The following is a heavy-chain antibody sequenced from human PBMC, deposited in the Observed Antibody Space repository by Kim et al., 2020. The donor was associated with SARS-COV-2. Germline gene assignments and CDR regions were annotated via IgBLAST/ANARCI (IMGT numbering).Heavy chain of an antibody. V-gene: IGHV3-15*01. CDR3: TTDYYYDSSGYKNWFDP. D-gene: IGHD3-22*01. CDR1: GFTFSNAW. CDR2: IKSKTDGATT. J-gene: IGHJ5*02. Sequence: GGSLRLSCAASGFTFSNAWMSWVRQAPGKGLEWVGRIKSKTDGATTDYAAPVKGRFTISRDDSKNTLYVQMNSLKTEDTAVYYCTTDYYYDSSGYKNWFDPWGQGTLVTVSS.